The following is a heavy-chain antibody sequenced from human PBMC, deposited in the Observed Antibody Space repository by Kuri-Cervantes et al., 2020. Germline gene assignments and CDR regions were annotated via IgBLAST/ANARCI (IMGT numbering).Heavy chain of an antibody. CDR2: IYYSGST. J-gene: IGHJ2*01. D-gene: IGHD4-23*01. CDR3: AREVEKTQGLYWYFDL. Sequence: SETLSLTCTVSGGSISSGGYYWSWIRQHPGKGLEWIGYIYYSGSTYYNPSLKSRVTISVDTSKNQFSLKLSSVTAVDTAVYYCAREVEKTQGLYWYFDLWGRGTLVTVSS. V-gene: IGHV4-31*03. CDR1: GGSISSGGYY.